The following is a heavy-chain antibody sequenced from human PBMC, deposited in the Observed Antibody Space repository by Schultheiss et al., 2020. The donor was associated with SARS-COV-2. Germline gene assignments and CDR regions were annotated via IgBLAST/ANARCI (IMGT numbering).Heavy chain of an antibody. V-gene: IGHV4-4*07. CDR3: ARDYSSGSRYYYGMDV. CDR1: GGSISSYY. CDR2: IYTSGST. J-gene: IGHJ6*02. Sequence: SQTLSLTCTVSGGSISSYYWSWIRKPAGKGLEWIGRIYTSGSTNYNPSLKSRVTISVDKSKNQFSLKLSSVTAADTAVYYCARDYSSGSRYYYGMDVWGQGTTVTVSS. D-gene: IGHD6-19*01.